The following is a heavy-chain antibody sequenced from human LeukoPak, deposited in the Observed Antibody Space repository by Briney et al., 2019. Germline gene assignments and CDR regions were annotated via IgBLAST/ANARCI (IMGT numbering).Heavy chain of an antibody. D-gene: IGHD4-23*01. CDR2: ISSSAGSR. CDR1: GFTFSSYG. Sequence: GGSLRLSCAASGFTFSSYGMSWVRQAPGKGLEWVSSISSSAGSRYHADSVKGRFTISRDNSKNTLYLQMNSLRAEDTAVYYCAREYGGVYFDYWGQGTLVTVSS. V-gene: IGHV3-23*01. CDR3: AREYGGVYFDY. J-gene: IGHJ4*02.